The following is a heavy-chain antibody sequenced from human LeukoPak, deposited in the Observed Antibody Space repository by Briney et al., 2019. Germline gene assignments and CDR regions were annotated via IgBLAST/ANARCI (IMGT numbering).Heavy chain of an antibody. V-gene: IGHV3-21*01. Sequence: GGALRISCAAPGFTFSSYSMNWVRQAPGKGLEWVSSISSSSSYIYYADSVKGRFTISRDNAKNSLYLQMNSLRAEDTAVYYCARDSHRYYYDSSGYYGPLWGQGTLVTVSS. J-gene: IGHJ4*02. D-gene: IGHD3-22*01. CDR3: ARDSHRYYYDSSGYYGPL. CDR1: GFTFSSYS. CDR2: ISSSSSYI.